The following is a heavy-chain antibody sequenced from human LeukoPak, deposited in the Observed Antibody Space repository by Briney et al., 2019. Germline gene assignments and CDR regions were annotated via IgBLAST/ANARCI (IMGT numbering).Heavy chain of an antibody. J-gene: IGHJ4*02. D-gene: IGHD5-18*01. CDR1: GFTFSSYW. Sequence: PGGSLRLSCEGSGFTFSSYWMHWVRQAPGKGLVWVSRINSDGSSTSYADSVKGRFTISRDNAKNTLYLQMNSLRAEDTAVYYCAVDTPKNRFFDYWGQGTLVTVSS. CDR3: AVDTPKNRFFDY. CDR2: INSDGSST. V-gene: IGHV3-74*01.